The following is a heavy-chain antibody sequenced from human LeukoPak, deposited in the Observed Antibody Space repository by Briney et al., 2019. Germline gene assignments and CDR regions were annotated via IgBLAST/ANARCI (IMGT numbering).Heavy chain of an antibody. J-gene: IGHJ4*02. Sequence: GGSLRLSCAASGFTFSSYWMHWVRQVPGKGLVWVARINPGGSSITYADSVKGRCTISRDNAKNTLHLQMDSLRAEDTGVYYCARSNQADDYWGQGTLVTVSS. V-gene: IGHV3-74*01. CDR3: ARSNQADDY. CDR1: GFTFSSYW. CDR2: INPGGSSI. D-gene: IGHD1-14*01.